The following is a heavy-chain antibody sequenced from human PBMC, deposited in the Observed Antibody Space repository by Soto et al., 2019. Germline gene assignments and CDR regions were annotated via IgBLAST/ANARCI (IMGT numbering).Heavy chain of an antibody. CDR3: ARRTLNYYDSSGYLDY. V-gene: IGHV4-59*08. D-gene: IGHD3-22*01. CDR1: GGSISSYY. CDR2: IYYSGST. J-gene: IGHJ4*02. Sequence: SETLSLTCTVSGGSISSYYWSWIRQPPGKGLEWIGYIYYSGSTNYNTSLKSRVTISVDTSKNQFSLKLSSVTAADTAVYYCARRTLNYYDSSGYLDYWGQGTLVTVSS.